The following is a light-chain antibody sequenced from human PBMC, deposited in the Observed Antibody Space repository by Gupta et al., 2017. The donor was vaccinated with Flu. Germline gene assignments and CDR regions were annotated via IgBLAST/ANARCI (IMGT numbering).Light chain of an antibody. Sequence: GERATLSCRASESVSRYLGWYQQKPGQAPRLLIYDASNRATGIPARFSGSGSRTDFTLTISSLEPEDSAVYYCQQRSNWPLTFGGGTKVEIK. CDR1: ESVSRY. CDR3: QQRSNWPLT. J-gene: IGKJ4*01. V-gene: IGKV3-11*01. CDR2: DAS.